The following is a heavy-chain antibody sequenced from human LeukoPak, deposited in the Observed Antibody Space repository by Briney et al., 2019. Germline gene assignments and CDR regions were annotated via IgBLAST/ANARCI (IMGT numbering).Heavy chain of an antibody. J-gene: IGHJ3*02. Sequence: GGSLRLSCAASGFTFSSYSMNWVRQAPGKGLEWVSSISSSSSYIYYADSVKGRFTISRDNAKNTMYVQMNSLRAEDTAVYYCAREGRFGELLIRHDAFDIWGQGTMVTVSS. CDR3: AREGRFGELLIRHDAFDI. CDR2: ISSSSSYI. V-gene: IGHV3-21*01. D-gene: IGHD3-10*01. CDR1: GFTFSSYS.